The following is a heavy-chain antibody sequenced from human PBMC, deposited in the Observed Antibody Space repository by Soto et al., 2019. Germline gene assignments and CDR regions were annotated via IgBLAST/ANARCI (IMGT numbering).Heavy chain of an antibody. CDR2: ISAYNGNT. CDR1: GYTFTSYG. Sequence: QVQLVQSGAEVKKPGASVKVSCKASGYTFTSYGISWVRQAPGQGLEWMGWISAYNGNTNYAQKVQGRVTMTTDTSTSTADRELRSLRSDETAVYYCARGLYSSGGGWSRWFDPWGQGTLVTVSS. V-gene: IGHV1-18*01. D-gene: IGHD6-19*01. J-gene: IGHJ5*02. CDR3: ARGLYSSGGGWSRWFDP.